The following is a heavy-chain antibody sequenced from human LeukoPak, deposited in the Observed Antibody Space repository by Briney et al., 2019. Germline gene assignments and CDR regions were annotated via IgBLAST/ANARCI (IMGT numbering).Heavy chain of an antibody. CDR2: IYTRGST. V-gene: IGHV4-4*07. J-gene: IGHJ4*02. CDR1: GGSISSYY. Sequence: PSETLSLTCTVSGGSISSYYWSWIRQPAGKGLEWIGRIYTRGSTNYNPSLKSRVTMSVDTSKNQFSLKLRSVTAADTAVYYCARDSYYYDSTGYYRFDYWGQGTLVTVSS. D-gene: IGHD3-22*01. CDR3: ARDSYYYDSTGYYRFDY.